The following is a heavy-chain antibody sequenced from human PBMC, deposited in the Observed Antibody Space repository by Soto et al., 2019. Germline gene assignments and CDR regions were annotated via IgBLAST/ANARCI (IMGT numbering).Heavy chain of an antibody. Sequence: ASVKVSCKASGYTFTSYDINWVRQATGQGLEWMGWMNPNSGNTVYAQKFQGRVTMTRNTSITTAYMELSALRSEDTAVYYCATRRSNIWSGFDPWGQGTRVTVSS. CDR1: GYTFTSYD. CDR2: MNPNSGNT. D-gene: IGHD6-13*01. J-gene: IGHJ5*02. CDR3: ATRRSNIWSGFDP. V-gene: IGHV1-8*01.